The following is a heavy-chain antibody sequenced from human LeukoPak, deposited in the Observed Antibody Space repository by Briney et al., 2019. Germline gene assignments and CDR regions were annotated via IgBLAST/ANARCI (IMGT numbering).Heavy chain of an antibody. V-gene: IGHV1-69*05. D-gene: IGHD4-23*01. CDR3: ARIHYGGNPKTTLDY. CDR2: IIPIFGTA. CDR1: RCTFSRYD. Sequence: SSVKVSCMACRCTFSRYDIRWLGLAPGHALEWMGGIIPIFGTANYAQKLQGRVTITTDESTSKASMELRSQRCEDPADDYLARIHYGGNPKTTLDYGGEGTLVTVSS. J-gene: IGHJ4*02.